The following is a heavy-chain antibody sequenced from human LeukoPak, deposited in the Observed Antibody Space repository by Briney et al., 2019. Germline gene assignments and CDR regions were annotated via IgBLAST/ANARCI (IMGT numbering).Heavy chain of an antibody. Sequence: PGGSLRLSCAASGFTFSRYDMNWVRQAPGKGLEWVAIISYDGSDKYYADSVKGRFTISRDNSKNTLYLQMNSLRAEDTAVYYCAKDFGEAAFDIWGQGTMVTVSS. CDR3: AKDFGEAAFDI. CDR2: ISYDGSDK. J-gene: IGHJ3*02. V-gene: IGHV3-30*18. CDR1: GFTFSRYD. D-gene: IGHD3-10*01.